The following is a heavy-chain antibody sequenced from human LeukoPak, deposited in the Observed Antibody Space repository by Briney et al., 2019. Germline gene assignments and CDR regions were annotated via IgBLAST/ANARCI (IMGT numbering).Heavy chain of an antibody. V-gene: IGHV4-61*01. CDR1: GGSISSSSYY. Sequence: SETLSLTCTVSGGSISSSSYYWSWIRQPPGKGLEWIGYIYYSGSTNYNPSLKSRVTISVDTSKNQFSLKLSSVTAADTAVYYCARVTAMAYHDAFDIWGQGTMVTVSS. J-gene: IGHJ3*02. CDR3: ARVTAMAYHDAFDI. CDR2: IYYSGST. D-gene: IGHD5-18*01.